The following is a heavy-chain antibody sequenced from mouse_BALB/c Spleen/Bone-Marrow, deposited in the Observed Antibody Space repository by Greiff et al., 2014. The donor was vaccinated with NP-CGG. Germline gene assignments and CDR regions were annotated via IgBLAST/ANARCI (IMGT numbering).Heavy chain of an antibody. CDR1: GYTFTSYY. J-gene: IGHJ4*01. V-gene: IGHV1S56*01. D-gene: IGHD2-4*01. CDR2: IYPGNVNT. Sequence: LVESGPELVKPGASVRISCKAPGYTFTSYYIHWVKQRPGQGLEWIGWIYPGNVNTKYNEKFKGKATLTADKSSSTAYMQVSSLTSEDSAVYFCARSYDYDGNYAMDYWGQGTSVTVSS. CDR3: ARSYDYDGNYAMDY.